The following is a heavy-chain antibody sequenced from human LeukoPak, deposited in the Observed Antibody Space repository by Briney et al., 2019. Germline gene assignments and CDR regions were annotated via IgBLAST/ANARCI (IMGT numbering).Heavy chain of an antibody. J-gene: IGHJ4*02. Sequence: SQTLSLTCTVSGGSISSGDYYWSWIRQPPGKGLEWIGYIYYSGSTNYNPSLKSRVTISVDTSKNQFSLKLSSVTAADTAVYYCARDRVYDFWSGYYDYWGQGTLVTVSS. D-gene: IGHD3-3*01. CDR2: IYYSGST. V-gene: IGHV4-61*08. CDR3: ARDRVYDFWSGYYDY. CDR1: GGSISSGDYY.